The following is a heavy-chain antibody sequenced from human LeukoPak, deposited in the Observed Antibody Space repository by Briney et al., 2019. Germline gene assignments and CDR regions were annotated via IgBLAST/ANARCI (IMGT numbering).Heavy chain of an antibody. V-gene: IGHV4-59*01. J-gene: IGHJ4*02. CDR3: ARAVAGIFDY. Sequence: GSTNYNPPLKGRVTISVDTSKNQFSLKLSSVTAADTAVYYCARAVAGIFDYWGQGTLVTVSS. CDR2: GST. D-gene: IGHD6-19*01.